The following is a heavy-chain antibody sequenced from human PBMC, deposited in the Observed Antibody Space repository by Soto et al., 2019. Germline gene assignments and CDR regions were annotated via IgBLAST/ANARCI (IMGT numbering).Heavy chain of an antibody. J-gene: IGHJ5*02. CDR2: INAGNGNT. CDR1: GYTFISYS. V-gene: IGHV1-3*01. D-gene: IGHD2-15*01. CDR3: ARESEYCSGGSRYVNWFDP. Sequence: ASVNVSCKESGYTFISYSIHWVRQAPGQRREWMGWINAGNGNTKYSQKFQGRVTITRDTSASTAYMELTSLRSDDTAVYYCARESEYCSGGSRYVNWFDPWGQGTLVTVSS.